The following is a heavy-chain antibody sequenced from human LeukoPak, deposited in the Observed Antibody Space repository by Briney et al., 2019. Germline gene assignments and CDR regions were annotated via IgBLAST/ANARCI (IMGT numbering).Heavy chain of an antibody. D-gene: IGHD3-22*01. Sequence: SETLSLTCTVSGGSIISSDYFWGWLRQSPGKGLEWIGNFYYGGSTYYKPSLKSRVTISVDTAKNQFSLKLTSVTATDPAVYYCSGQLNYYDNSGYYSSFDYWGQGTLVTVSS. J-gene: IGHJ4*02. CDR3: SGQLNYYDNSGYYSSFDY. V-gene: IGHV4-39*01. CDR2: FYYGGST. CDR1: GGSIISSDYF.